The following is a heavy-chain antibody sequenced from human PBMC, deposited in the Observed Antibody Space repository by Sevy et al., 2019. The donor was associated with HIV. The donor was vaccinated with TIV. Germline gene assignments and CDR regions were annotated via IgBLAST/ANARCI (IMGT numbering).Heavy chain of an antibody. V-gene: IGHV5-51*01. D-gene: IGHD3-10*01. J-gene: IGHJ5*02. CDR3: AGAVVWFGDCWFDP. CDR1: GYSFTSYW. Sequence: GESLKISCKGSGYSFTSYWIGWVRQMPGKGLEWMGIIYPGDSDTRYSPSFQGQVTISADKSISTAYLQLSSMKASDTAMYYCAGAVVWFGDCWFDPWGQGTLVTVSS. CDR2: IYPGDSDT.